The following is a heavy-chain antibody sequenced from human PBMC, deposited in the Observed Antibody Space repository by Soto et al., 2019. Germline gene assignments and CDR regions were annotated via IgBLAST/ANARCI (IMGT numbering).Heavy chain of an antibody. Sequence: QVQLVQSGAEVKKPGSSVKVSCKASGGPFSDYSINWVRQAPGQGLEWMGGIIPVFATPNYAQKFQGRVTICADQSTSPAYMVLSNLRSEDTSISFCARDPDYGATSGLVLVDYWGQGTLVTVTS. V-gene: IGHV1-69*01. CDR2: IIPVFATP. J-gene: IGHJ4*02. CDR1: GGPFSDYS. CDR3: ARDPDYGATSGLVLVDY. D-gene: IGHD4-17*01.